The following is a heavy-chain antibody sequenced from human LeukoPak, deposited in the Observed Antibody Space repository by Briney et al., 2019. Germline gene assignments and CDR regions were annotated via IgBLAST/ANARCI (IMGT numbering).Heavy chain of an antibody. CDR2: VSGSGGST. J-gene: IGHJ4*02. Sequence: PGGCLRLSCAASVFTFSSYAMSWVRQAPGKGLQWVSGVSGSGGSTYYADSVKGRFTVSRDNSKNTLYMQMNHLRAEDSAVYYCAKGGSSGWYYEFDYWGQGTLVTVSS. V-gene: IGHV3-23*01. D-gene: IGHD6-19*01. CDR3: AKGGSSGWYYEFDY. CDR1: VFTFSSYA.